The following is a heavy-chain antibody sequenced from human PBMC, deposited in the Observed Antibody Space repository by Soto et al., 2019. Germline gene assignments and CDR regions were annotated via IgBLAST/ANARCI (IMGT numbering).Heavy chain of an antibody. D-gene: IGHD4-17*01. Sequence: GASVKVSCKASGYTFTSYGISWVRQAPGQRLEWMGWISADNGNTKYSQKFQGRVTMTRDTSASTGYMELRSLRSEDTAVYYCATTRGDYGRFDPWGQGTLVTVSS. CDR3: ATTRGDYGRFDP. CDR1: GYTFTSYG. J-gene: IGHJ5*02. CDR2: ISADNGNT. V-gene: IGHV1-18*01.